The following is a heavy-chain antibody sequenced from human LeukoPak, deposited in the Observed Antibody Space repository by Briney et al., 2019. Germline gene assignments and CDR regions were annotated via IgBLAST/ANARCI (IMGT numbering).Heavy chain of an antibody. J-gene: IGHJ6*03. D-gene: IGHD6-6*01. CDR1: GGSISSYY. Sequence: PSETLSLTCTVSGGSISSYYWSWIRQPPGKGLEWIGYIYYSGSTNYNPSLKSRVTISVDTSKNQFSLKLSSVTAADTAVYYCAREGRSSKAARVYYYYYYMDVWGKGTTVTVSS. CDR2: IYYSGST. V-gene: IGHV4-59*01. CDR3: AREGRSSKAARVYYYYYYMDV.